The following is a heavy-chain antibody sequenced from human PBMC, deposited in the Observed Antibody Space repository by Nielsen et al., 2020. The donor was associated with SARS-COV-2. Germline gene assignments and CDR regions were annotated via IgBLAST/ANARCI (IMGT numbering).Heavy chain of an antibody. V-gene: IGHV3-49*03. J-gene: IGHJ3*02. D-gene: IGHD4-17*01. CDR3: TRAFHDYGDAFDI. Sequence: GGSLRLSCTASGFTFGDYAMSWFRQAPGKGLEWVGFIRSKAYGGTTEYAASVKGRFTISRDDSKGIAYLQMNSLKTEDTAVYYCTRAFHDYGDAFDIWGQGTMVTVPS. CDR1: GFTFGDYA. CDR2: IRSKAYGGTT.